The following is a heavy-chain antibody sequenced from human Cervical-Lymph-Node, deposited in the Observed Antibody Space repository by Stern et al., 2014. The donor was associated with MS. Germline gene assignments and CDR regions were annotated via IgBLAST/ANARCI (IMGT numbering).Heavy chain of an antibody. CDR1: GGTFTRHA. J-gene: IGHJ6*02. CDR2: TIPILGQT. CDR3: ARGLEDHYFYGMGV. D-gene: IGHD5-24*01. Sequence: VQLVQSGAEVKKPGSSVKVSCKASGGTFTRHAISWVRPAPGQGLAWMGGTIPILGQTNYAQKFQGRVTITADDSTSTAYMELSSLRPKDTAVYFCARGLEDHYFYGMGVWGQGTTVTVSS. V-gene: IGHV1-69*01.